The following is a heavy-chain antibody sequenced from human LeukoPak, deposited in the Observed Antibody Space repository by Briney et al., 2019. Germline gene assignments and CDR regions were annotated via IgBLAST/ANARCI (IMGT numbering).Heavy chain of an antibody. CDR3: ARDNYDILTGYLYYFDY. V-gene: IGHV1-18*04. J-gene: IGHJ4*02. D-gene: IGHD3-9*01. Sequence: PSVKLSCKASGYTFTSYGISWVRQAPGQGLEWMGWISAYNGNTNYAQKLQGRVTMTTDTSTSTAYMELRSLRSDDTAVYYCARDNYDILTGYLYYFDYWGQGTLVTVSS. CDR1: GYTFTSYG. CDR2: ISAYNGNT.